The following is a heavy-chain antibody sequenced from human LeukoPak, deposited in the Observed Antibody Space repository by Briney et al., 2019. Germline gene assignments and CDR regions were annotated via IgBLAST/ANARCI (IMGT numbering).Heavy chain of an antibody. CDR3: ARSQVGATYTRYFQH. D-gene: IGHD1-26*01. Sequence: PGGSLRLSCAASGFTFSSYSMNWVRQAPGKGLEWVSSISSSSSYIYYADSVKGRFTISRDNAKNSLYLQMNSLRAEDTAVYYCARSQVGATYTRYFQHWGQGTLVTVSS. CDR1: GFTFSSYS. CDR2: ISSSSSYI. J-gene: IGHJ1*01. V-gene: IGHV3-21*01.